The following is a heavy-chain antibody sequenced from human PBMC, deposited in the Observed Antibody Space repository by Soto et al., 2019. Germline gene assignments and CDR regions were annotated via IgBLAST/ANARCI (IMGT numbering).Heavy chain of an antibody. Sequence: QVQLVQSGAEVKQPGSSVKVSCKASGGTFDNYAITWVRQAPGQGLEWMAGIIPMLDSANYGEKFQDRVTIPAGESTSTVYMVVSSLRSEDTAVYYCARTYHYDSLGKTYFYSGMDVWGQGTTVTVSS. CDR2: IIPMLDSA. V-gene: IGHV1-69*13. CDR3: ARTYHYDSLGKTYFYSGMDV. J-gene: IGHJ6*02. CDR1: GGTFDNYA. D-gene: IGHD3-22*01.